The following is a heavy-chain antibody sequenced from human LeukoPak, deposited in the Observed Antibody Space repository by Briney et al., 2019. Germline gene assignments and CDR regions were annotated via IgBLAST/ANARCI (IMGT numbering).Heavy chain of an antibody. J-gene: IGHJ4*02. V-gene: IGHV1-8*01. CDR1: GYTFTSYD. CDR3: ARDRYCSSTSCFRFDY. Sequence: ASVKVSCKASGYTFTSYDINWVRQATGQGLEWMGWMNPNSGNTGYAQKFQGRVTMTRNTSISTAYMELSSLRSDDTAVYYCARDRYCSSTSCFRFDYWGQGTLVTVSS. D-gene: IGHD2-2*01. CDR2: MNPNSGNT.